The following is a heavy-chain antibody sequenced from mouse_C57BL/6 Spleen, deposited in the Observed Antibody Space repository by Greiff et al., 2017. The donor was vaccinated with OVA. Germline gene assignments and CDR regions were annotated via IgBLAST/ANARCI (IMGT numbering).Heavy chain of an antibody. V-gene: IGHV1-82*01. Sequence: VQLQQSGPELVKPGASVKISCKASGYAFSSSWMNWVKQRPGTGLEWIGRIYPGDGDTNYNGKFKGKATLTADKSSSTAYMQLSSLTSEDSAVYFCAREDDYDFAWFAYWGQGTLVTVSA. D-gene: IGHD2-4*01. CDR1: GYAFSSSW. J-gene: IGHJ3*01. CDR3: AREDDYDFAWFAY. CDR2: IYPGDGDT.